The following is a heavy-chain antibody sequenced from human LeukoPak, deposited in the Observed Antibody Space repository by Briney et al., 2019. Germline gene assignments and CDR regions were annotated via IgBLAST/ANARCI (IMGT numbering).Heavy chain of an antibody. D-gene: IGHD4-17*01. V-gene: IGHV3-33*06. CDR1: GFTFSSYG. J-gene: IGHJ4*02. Sequence: GGSLRLSCAASGFTFSSYGMHWVRQAPGKGLEWVAVIWYDGSNKYYADSVKGRFTISRDNSKNTLYLQMNSLRAEDTAVYYCAKDRVYDYGKYYFDYWGQGTLVTVSS. CDR3: AKDRVYDYGKYYFDY. CDR2: IWYDGSNK.